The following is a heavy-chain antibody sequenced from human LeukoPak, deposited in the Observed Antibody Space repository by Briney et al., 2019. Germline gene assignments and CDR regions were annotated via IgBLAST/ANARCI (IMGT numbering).Heavy chain of an antibody. CDR1: GYTFTRYA. CDR2: INTNTGNP. J-gene: IGHJ5*02. Sequence: ASVKVSCKASGYTFTRYAMNWVRQAPGQGLEWMGWINTNTGNPTYAQGFRGRIVFSLDTSVSTAYLQISSLKSEDTAVYYCARVERWFGERQFNWFDPWGQGTLVTVSS. V-gene: IGHV7-4-1*02. CDR3: ARVERWFGERQFNWFDP. D-gene: IGHD3-10*01.